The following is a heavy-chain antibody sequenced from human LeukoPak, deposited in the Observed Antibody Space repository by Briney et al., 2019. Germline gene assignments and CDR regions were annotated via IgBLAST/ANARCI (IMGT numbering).Heavy chain of an antibody. CDR3: ARGPEFATRGNSEDNKYYFDY. V-gene: IGHV4-34*01. D-gene: IGHD4-23*01. CDR2: INHSGST. Sequence: SETLSLTCAVYGGSFSGYYWSWIRQPPGKGLEWIGEINHSGSTNYNPSLKSRVTISVDTSKNQFSLKLSSVTAADTAVYYCARGPEFATRGNSEDNKYYFDYWGQGTLVTVSS. J-gene: IGHJ4*02. CDR1: GGSFSGYY.